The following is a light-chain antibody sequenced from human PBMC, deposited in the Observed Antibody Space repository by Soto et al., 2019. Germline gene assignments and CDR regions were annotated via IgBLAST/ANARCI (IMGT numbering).Light chain of an antibody. J-gene: IGLJ3*02. CDR2: DGS. CDR1: SSDVGSSNL. Sequence: QSALTQPASVSGSPGQSITISCTGTSSDVGSSNLVSWYQQHPGKAPKLMIYDGSKRPSGVSDRFSGSKTGNTASLTISGLEDEDEGDYHCCSYAGSSTWVFGGGTQLTVL. V-gene: IGLV2-23*01. CDR3: CSYAGSSTWV.